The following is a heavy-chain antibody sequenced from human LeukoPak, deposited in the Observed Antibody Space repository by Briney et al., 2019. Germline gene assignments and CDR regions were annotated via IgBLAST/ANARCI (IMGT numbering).Heavy chain of an antibody. D-gene: IGHD3-3*01. Sequence: GSLRLSCAASGFSVSTNYMTWVRQAPGKGLEWVSVIFNGPSTYYADSVKGRFTISRDNSKNTVYLQMNNLRVEDTAVYYCARALGSGPRFDPWGQGTLVTVSS. CDR3: ARALGSGPRFDP. CDR1: GFSVSTNY. J-gene: IGHJ5*02. V-gene: IGHV3-53*01. CDR2: IFNGPST.